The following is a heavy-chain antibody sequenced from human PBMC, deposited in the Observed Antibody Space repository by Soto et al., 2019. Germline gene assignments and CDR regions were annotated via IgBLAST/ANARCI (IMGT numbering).Heavy chain of an antibody. J-gene: IGHJ4*02. CDR2: IIPIFGTA. V-gene: IGHV1-69*13. CDR3: ARGSGSGSYSYCFDY. CDR1: GVTFSSYA. D-gene: IGHD3-10*01. Sequence: SGKVSCKASGVTFSSYAISWVRQAPGQGLEWMGGIIPIFGTANYAQKFQGRVTITADESTSTAYMELSSLRSEDTAVYYCARGSGSGSYSYCFDYWGQGTLVTVSS.